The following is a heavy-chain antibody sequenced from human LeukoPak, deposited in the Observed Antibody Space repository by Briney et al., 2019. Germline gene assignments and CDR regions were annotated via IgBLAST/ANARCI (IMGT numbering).Heavy chain of an antibody. CDR3: ARESYCSSTSCYGGDY. CDR1: GFTFSDYY. V-gene: IGHV3-11*01. CDR2: ISMSCSTI. J-gene: IGHJ4*02. D-gene: IGHD2-2*01. Sequence: PGGSLRLSCAASGFTFSDYYMSWIRQAPRKGLEWVSYISMSCSTIYYANPSKSRFTISRANAKNSLYLQMNSLRAEDTAVYYCARESYCSSTSCYGGDYWGQGTLVTVSS.